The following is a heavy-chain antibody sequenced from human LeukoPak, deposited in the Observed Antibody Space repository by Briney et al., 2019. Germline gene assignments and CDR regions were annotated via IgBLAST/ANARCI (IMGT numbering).Heavy chain of an antibody. J-gene: IGHJ4*02. D-gene: IGHD3-16*02. CDR1: GFTFSSYS. CDR3: ARGYQIDY. CDR2: ISSSSSTI. Sequence: GGSLRLSCAASGFTFSSYSMNWVRQAPGKGLEWVSYISSSSSTIYYADSVKGRFTISRDNAKNSLYLQMNSLRAEDTAVYYCARGYQIDYWGQGTLVTVSS. V-gene: IGHV3-48*01.